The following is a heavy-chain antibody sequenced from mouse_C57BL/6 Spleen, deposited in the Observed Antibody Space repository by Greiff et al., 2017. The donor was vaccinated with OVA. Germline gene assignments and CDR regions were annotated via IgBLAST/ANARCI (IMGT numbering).Heavy chain of an antibody. Sequence: VQLKQSGPELVKPGASVKMSCKASGYTFTDYNMHWVKQSHGKSLEWIGYINPNNGGTSYNQKFKGKATLTVNKSSSTAYMELRSLTSEDSAVYYCARSNHGDYAMDYWGQGTSVTVSS. V-gene: IGHV1-22*01. CDR1: GYTFTDYN. CDR3: ARSNHGDYAMDY. D-gene: IGHD2-5*01. CDR2: INPNNGGT. J-gene: IGHJ4*01.